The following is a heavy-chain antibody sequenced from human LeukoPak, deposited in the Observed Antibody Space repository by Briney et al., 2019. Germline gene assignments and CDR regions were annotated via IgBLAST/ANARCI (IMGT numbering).Heavy chain of an antibody. D-gene: IGHD2-21*01. J-gene: IGHJ3*02. CDR1: GDSISTYY. Sequence: PSETLSLTCTVSGDSISTYYWSWIRQPAGKGLEWIGRIYVSGSTNYNPSLKSRVTMSVDTSKNQLSLKLSSVTAADTAVYYCAKDLQNIVVSGAFDIWGQGTMVTVSS. CDR2: IYVSGST. V-gene: IGHV4-4*07. CDR3: AKDLQNIVVSGAFDI.